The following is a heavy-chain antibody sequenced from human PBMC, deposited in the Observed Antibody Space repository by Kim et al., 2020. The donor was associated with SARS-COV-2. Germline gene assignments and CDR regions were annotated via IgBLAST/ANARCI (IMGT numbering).Heavy chain of an antibody. CDR2: IYYSGST. V-gene: IGHV4-31*03. Sequence: SETLSLTCTVSGGSISSGGYYWSWIRQHPGKGLEWIGYIYYSGSTYYNPSLKSRVTISVDTSKNQFSLKLSSVTAADTAVYYCARAHRWGVIAAVSAVDYWGQGTLVTVSS. D-gene: IGHD6-13*01. CDR1: GGSISSGGYY. CDR3: ARAHRWGVIAAVSAVDY. J-gene: IGHJ4*02.